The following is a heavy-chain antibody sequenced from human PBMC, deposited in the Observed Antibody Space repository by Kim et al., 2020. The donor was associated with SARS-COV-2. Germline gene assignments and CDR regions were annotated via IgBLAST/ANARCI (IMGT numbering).Heavy chain of an antibody. CDR1: GFTFSSYS. CDR3: ARDSGPGYYDILTCYYVRYYGMDV. CDR2: ISSSSSYI. V-gene: IGHV3-21*01. J-gene: IGHJ6*01. D-gene: IGHD3-9*01. Sequence: GGSLRLSCAASGFTFSSYSMNWVRQAPGKGLEWVSSISSSSSYIYYADSEKGRFTISRDNAKTSLYLKMNSLRAEDTAVYYCARDSGPGYYDILTCYYVRYYGMDVWGRGTTVTVSS.